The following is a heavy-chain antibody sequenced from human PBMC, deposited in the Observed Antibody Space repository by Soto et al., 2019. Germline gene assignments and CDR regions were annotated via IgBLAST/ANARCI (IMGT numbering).Heavy chain of an antibody. CDR3: ARAYDYVWGTYRLDY. Sequence: QVQLQQWGAGLLKPSETLSLTCAVYGGSFSGYYWSWIRQPPGKGLEWIGESSHSGSTKYNPSLKSRVTISVDTSKNQLSLKLSSVTAADTAVYYCARAYDYVWGTYRLDYWGQGTLVTVSS. CDR1: GGSFSGYY. CDR2: SSHSGST. V-gene: IGHV4-34*01. J-gene: IGHJ4*02. D-gene: IGHD3-16*02.